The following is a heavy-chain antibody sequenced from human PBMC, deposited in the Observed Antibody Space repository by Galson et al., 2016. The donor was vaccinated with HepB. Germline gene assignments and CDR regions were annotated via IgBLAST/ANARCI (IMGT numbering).Heavy chain of an antibody. CDR3: ARPGDGYNEWLDY. CDR2: VYSSGNI. Sequence: SETLSLTCTISGASINNTNFYWGWIRQPPGKGLEWIGSVYSSGNIYYNPSLKSRVTISVDRPKKQFSLRLNSVTAADTAAYYCARPGDGYNEWLDYWGQGTLVTVSS. V-gene: IGHV4-39*01. D-gene: IGHD5-24*01. J-gene: IGHJ4*02. CDR1: GASINNTNFY.